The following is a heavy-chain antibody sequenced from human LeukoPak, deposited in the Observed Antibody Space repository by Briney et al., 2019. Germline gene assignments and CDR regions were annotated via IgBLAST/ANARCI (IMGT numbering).Heavy chain of an antibody. Sequence: VKPSETLSLTCTVSGGSISSSSYYWGWIRQPPGKGLEWIGSIYYSGSTYYNPSLKSRVTMSVDTSKNQFSLTLSSVTAADTAVYYCAREGSYRFRWTDYWGQGTLVTVSS. CDR1: GGSISSSSYY. CDR2: IYYSGST. V-gene: IGHV4-39*07. J-gene: IGHJ4*02. CDR3: AREGSYRFRWTDY. D-gene: IGHD3-16*02.